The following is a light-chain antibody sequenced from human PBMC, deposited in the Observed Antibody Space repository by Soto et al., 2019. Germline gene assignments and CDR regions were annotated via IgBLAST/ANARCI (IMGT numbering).Light chain of an antibody. CDR1: RSDVGGYNY. V-gene: IGLV2-14*01. CDR3: SSYTSSSIVV. Sequence: QSALTQPASVSGSPGQSITISCTGTRSDVGGYNYVSWYQQHPGKAPKLMIYEVSNRPSGVSNRFSGSKSGNTASLTISGLQAEDEADYYGSSYTSSSIVVFGGGTKLTVL. J-gene: IGLJ2*01. CDR2: EVS.